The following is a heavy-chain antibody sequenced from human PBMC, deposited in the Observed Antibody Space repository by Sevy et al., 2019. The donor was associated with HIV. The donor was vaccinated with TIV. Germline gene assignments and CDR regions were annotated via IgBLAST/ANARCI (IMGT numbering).Heavy chain of an antibody. J-gene: IGHJ4*02. Sequence: SETLSLTCTVSGYSISSGYYWGWIRQSPGKGLEWIGSFYLGGSTYYNPSLKSRVTISPDSSKNQFSLKLNSVTAADTAVYFCVRLVTAVVYYFYYWGQGTLVTVSS. CDR1: GYSISSGYY. D-gene: IGHD5-18*01. CDR3: VRLVTAVVYYFYY. V-gene: IGHV4-38-2*02. CDR2: FYLGGST.